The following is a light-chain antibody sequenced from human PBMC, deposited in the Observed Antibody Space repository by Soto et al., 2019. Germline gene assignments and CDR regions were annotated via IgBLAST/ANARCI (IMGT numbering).Light chain of an antibody. V-gene: IGKV1-8*01. Sequence: AIRLTQSPSSFSASPGDRVTITCRASQDIGTYLAWYQHSPGSAPKLLIYSASTVQSGVPSGFSGSGSGTEFTLTILHLRSGDFATYYCKQYYESPATFGQGTRVEIK. CDR1: QDIGTY. CDR2: SAS. CDR3: KQYYESPAT. J-gene: IGKJ1*01.